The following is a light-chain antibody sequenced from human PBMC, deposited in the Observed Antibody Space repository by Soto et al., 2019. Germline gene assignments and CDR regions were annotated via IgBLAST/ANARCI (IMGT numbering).Light chain of an antibody. CDR3: SSYAGSNTFV. CDR1: SSDVGAYNY. CDR2: DVS. V-gene: IGLV2-8*01. Sequence: QSVLTQPPSASGSPGQSVTISCTGTSSDVGAYNYVSWYQQHPGKAPKLMISDVSRRPSGVPERFSGSKSGNTASLTVSGLQADDEAHYYCSSYAGSNTFVFGTGTKVTVL. J-gene: IGLJ1*01.